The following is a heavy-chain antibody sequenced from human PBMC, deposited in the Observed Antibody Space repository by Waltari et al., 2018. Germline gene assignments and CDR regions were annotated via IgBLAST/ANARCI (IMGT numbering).Heavy chain of an antibody. CDR1: EFIFSFYA. D-gene: IGHD3-22*01. CDR3: AKARRGDYYDSSGYYYWDFDY. CDR2: LRASGGRT. V-gene: IGHV3-23*04. Sequence: EVQLVESGGGLVQPGGSLGLSCAASEFIFSFYAMSWVSQDPGKGLGWVSSLRASGGRTYAADSVKGRFTISRDNSKNTVYLQMNSLRAEDTAVYYCAKARRGDYYDSSGYYYWDFDYWGQGTLVTVSS. J-gene: IGHJ4*02.